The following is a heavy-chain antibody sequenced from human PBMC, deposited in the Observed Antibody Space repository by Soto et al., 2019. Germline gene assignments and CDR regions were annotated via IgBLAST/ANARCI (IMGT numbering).Heavy chain of an antibody. V-gene: IGHV3-23*01. Sequence: PGGSLRLSCAASGFTFSNYAMAWVRQAPGKGLEWVSTITYSGGSRDYADSVKGRFTISRDNSKNTLYLQMNSLRAEDTAVYYSAKGGYNYGFLFDCWGQGTLVTVSS. CDR1: GFTFSNYA. D-gene: IGHD5-18*01. CDR3: AKGGYNYGFLFDC. J-gene: IGHJ4*02. CDR2: ITYSGGSR.